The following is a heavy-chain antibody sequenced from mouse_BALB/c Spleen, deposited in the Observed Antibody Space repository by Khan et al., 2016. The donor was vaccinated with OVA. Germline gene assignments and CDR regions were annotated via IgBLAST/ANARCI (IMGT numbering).Heavy chain of an antibody. J-gene: IGHJ4*01. CDR1: GFSLTSYG. CDR2: IWSDGST. CDR3: AGQPYYYYYALEY. D-gene: IGHD1-1*02. V-gene: IGHV2-6-1*01. Sequence: HVQLKQSEPGLVAPSQSLSITCTISGFSLTSYGIHLVRQPPGKGLEWLVVIWSDGSTIYNSTLKSRLSITKDNSRSQVFIEMNKVQTDDTAMNYSAGQPYYYYYALEYWGQGTSVTVSS.